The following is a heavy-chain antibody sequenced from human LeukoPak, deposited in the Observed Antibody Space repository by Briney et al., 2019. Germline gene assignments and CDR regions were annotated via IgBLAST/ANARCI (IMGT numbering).Heavy chain of an antibody. Sequence: GGSLRLSCAASGFTFSSYAMSWVRQAPGKGLEWVSSISSSSSYIYYADSVKGRFTISRDNAKNSLYLQMNSLRAEDRAVYYCARDPSGTRAFDIWGQGTMVTVSS. CDR3: ARDPSGTRAFDI. D-gene: IGHD1-26*01. J-gene: IGHJ3*02. CDR1: GFTFSSYA. CDR2: ISSSSSYI. V-gene: IGHV3-21*01.